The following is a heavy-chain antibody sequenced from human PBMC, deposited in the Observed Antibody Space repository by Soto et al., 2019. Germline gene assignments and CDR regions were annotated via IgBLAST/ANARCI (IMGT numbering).Heavy chain of an antibody. V-gene: IGHV3-66*01. J-gene: IGHJ3*01. CDR3: ATADRSSYYV. D-gene: IGHD3-22*01. Sequence: EEQLVESGGGFVQLGGTLRLSCAASGFSVSEKHMSWVRQAPGKGLEWVSTIYSIYGRSRTCYADSVEGRFTISRDNSKNTLSLTMNTLRAEDTAVYYCATADRSSYYVCGQGEMVTVSS. CDR1: GFSVSEKH. CDR2: IYSIYGRSRT.